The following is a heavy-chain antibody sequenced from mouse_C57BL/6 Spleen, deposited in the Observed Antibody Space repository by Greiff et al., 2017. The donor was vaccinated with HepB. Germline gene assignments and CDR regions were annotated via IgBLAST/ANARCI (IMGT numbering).Heavy chain of an antibody. CDR1: GYTFTSYW. CDR3: ARSSSSYYFDY. Sequence: VQLQQPGAELVKPGASVKLSCKASGYTFTSYWMHWVKQRPGQGLEWIGMIHPNSGSTNYNEKFKSKATLTVDKSSSTAYMQLSSLTSEDSAVYYCARSSSSYYFDYWGQGTTLTVSS. CDR2: IHPNSGST. J-gene: IGHJ2*01. D-gene: IGHD1-1*01. V-gene: IGHV1-64*01.